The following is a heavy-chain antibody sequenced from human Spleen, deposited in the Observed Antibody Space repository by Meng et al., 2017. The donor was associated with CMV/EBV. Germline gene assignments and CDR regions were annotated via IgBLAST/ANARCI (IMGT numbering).Heavy chain of an antibody. Sequence: GESLKISCAASGFTFSSYEMSWVRQAPGKGLEWVANIKQDGSEKYYVDSVKGRFTISRDNAKNSLYLQMNSLRAEDTAVYYCARGGTQVLRFLEWLLSGMDVWGQGTTVTVSS. D-gene: IGHD3-3*01. V-gene: IGHV3-7*01. CDR2: IKQDGSEK. J-gene: IGHJ6*02. CDR3: ARGGTQVLRFLEWLLSGMDV. CDR1: GFTFSSYE.